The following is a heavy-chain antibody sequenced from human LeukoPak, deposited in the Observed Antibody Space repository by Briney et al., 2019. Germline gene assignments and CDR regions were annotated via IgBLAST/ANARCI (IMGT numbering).Heavy chain of an antibody. CDR2: IYSGGST. Sequence: PGVSLRLSCAASGFTVSSNYMSWVRQAPGKGLEWVSVIYSGGSTYYADSVKGRFTISRDNSKNTLYLQMNSLRAEDTAVYYCARDRGYSYGPDVYYYYGMDVWGQGTTVTVSS. CDR3: ARDRGYSYGPDVYYYYGMDV. J-gene: IGHJ6*02. D-gene: IGHD5-18*01. CDR1: GFTVSSNY. V-gene: IGHV3-66*01.